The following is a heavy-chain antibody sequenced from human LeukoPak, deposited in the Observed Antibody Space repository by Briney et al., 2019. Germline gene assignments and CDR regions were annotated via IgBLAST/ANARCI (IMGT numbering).Heavy chain of an antibody. J-gene: IGHJ6*02. CDR2: INHSGST. CDR3: ARSSRRSITMVRYYYYYGMDV. V-gene: IGHV4-34*01. Sequence: SETLSLTCAVYGGSFSGYYLSWIRQPPGKGLEWVGEINHSGSTNYNPSLKSRVTISVDTAKTQFSLKLSSATAADTAVYYCARSSRRSITMVRYYYYYGMDVWGQGTTVTVSS. CDR1: GGSFSGYY. D-gene: IGHD3-10*01.